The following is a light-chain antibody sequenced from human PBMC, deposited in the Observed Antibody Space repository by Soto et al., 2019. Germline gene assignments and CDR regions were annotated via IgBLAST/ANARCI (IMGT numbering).Light chain of an antibody. CDR1: QSISGW. Sequence: DIQMTQSHSTLSASVGDRVTITCRASQSISGWLAWYQQKPGKAPKLLIYDASSLQSGVPSRFRGSGSGTEFTLTISSLQPDDFATYYCQQYDSYPWTFGQGTKVDI. J-gene: IGKJ1*01. V-gene: IGKV1-5*01. CDR3: QQYDSYPWT. CDR2: DAS.